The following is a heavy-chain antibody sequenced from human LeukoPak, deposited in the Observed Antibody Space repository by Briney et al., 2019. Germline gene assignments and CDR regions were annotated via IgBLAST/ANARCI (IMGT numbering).Heavy chain of an antibody. V-gene: IGHV3-53*04. D-gene: IGHD4-11*01. J-gene: IGHJ4*02. CDR2: IYSGGST. CDR1: GFTVSTNY. Sequence: GGSLRLSCAASGFTVSTNYMSWVRQAPGMGLEWVSVIYSGGSTYYADSVKGRFTISRHNSENTLYLQMNSLRAEDTAVYYCARGMTNPFDYWGQGTLVTVSS. CDR3: ARGMTNPFDY.